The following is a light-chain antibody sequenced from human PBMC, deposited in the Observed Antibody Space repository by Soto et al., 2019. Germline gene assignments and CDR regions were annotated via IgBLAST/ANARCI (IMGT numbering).Light chain of an antibody. CDR3: AAWDDGLNGWL. V-gene: IGLV2-14*03. J-gene: IGLJ3*02. CDR1: NSDVGAYPY. Sequence: QPVLTQPASVSGSPGQSITISCTGTNSDVGAYPYVSWYQQHPGNAPKLLIYEVADRPSGVSDRFSGSKSANSASLAISGLKSEDEADYYCAAWDDGLNGWLFGGGTKVTVL. CDR2: EVA.